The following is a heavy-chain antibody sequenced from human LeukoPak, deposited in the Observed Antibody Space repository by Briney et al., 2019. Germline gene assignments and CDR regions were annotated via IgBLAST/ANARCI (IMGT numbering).Heavy chain of an antibody. Sequence: GGSLRLSCAASGFTFSSYTMHWIRQAPGKGLEWVSSISGSNSYIFYADSVEGRFTVSRDNAKDSLYLQMNSLRAEDTAVYYCAGDACSSTSCTLKYFDYWGQGTLVTVSS. CDR2: ISGSNSYI. D-gene: IGHD2-2*01. J-gene: IGHJ4*02. CDR3: AGDACSSTSCTLKYFDY. V-gene: IGHV3-21*01. CDR1: GFTFSSYT.